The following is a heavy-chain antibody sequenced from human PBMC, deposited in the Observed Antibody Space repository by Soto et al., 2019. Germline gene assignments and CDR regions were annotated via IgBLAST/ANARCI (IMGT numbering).Heavy chain of an antibody. D-gene: IGHD3-3*01. CDR1: GFTVSSNY. CDR2: IYSGGST. CDR3: ARGSWIFGVVSTASYFDY. Sequence: EVQLVESGGGLVQPGGSLRLSCAASGFTVSSNYMSWVRQAPGKGLEWVSVIYSGGSTYYADSVKGRFTISRDNSKNTLYHQMNSLRAEDTAVYYCARGSWIFGVVSTASYFDYWGQGTLVTVSS. V-gene: IGHV3-66*01. J-gene: IGHJ4*02.